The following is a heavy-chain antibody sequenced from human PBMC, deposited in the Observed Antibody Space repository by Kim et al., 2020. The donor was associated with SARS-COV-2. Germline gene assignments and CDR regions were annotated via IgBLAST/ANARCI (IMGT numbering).Heavy chain of an antibody. V-gene: IGHV4-4*02. Sequence: NPSLKSRVTISVDKSKNQFSLKLSSVTAADTAVYYCASEVLYGDYYFDYWGQGTLVTVSS. CDR3: ASEVLYGDYYFDY. J-gene: IGHJ4*02. D-gene: IGHD4-17*01.